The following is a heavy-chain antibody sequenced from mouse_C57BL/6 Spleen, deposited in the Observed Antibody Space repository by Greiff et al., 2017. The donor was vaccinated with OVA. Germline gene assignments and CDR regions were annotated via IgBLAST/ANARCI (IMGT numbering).Heavy chain of an antibody. CDR3: TRDYSNFFYFDY. CDR1: GYTFTDYE. J-gene: IGHJ2*01. D-gene: IGHD2-5*01. V-gene: IGHV1-15*01. CDR2: IDPETGGT. Sequence: VQLQQSGAELVRPGASVTLSCKASGYTFTDYEMHWVKQTPVHGLEWIGAIDPETGGTAYNQKFKGKAILTADKSSNTAYMALRSLTSEDSAVYDCTRDYSNFFYFDYWGQGTTLTVSS.